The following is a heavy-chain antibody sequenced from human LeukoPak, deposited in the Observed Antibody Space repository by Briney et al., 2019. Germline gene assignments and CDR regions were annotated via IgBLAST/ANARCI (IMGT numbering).Heavy chain of an antibody. CDR2: IKYDGSEK. V-gene: IGHV3-7*01. CDR1: GFTFSDYW. D-gene: IGHD4-23*01. J-gene: IGHJ4*02. CDR3: KSGGAAPGSFDY. Sequence: GGSLRLSCAASGFTFSDYWMSWMRQAPGKGLEWVANIKYDGSEKYYVDSVKGRFTISRDNAKNALYLQLNSLRVEDTAVYYCKSGGAAPGSFDYWGQGTLVTVSP.